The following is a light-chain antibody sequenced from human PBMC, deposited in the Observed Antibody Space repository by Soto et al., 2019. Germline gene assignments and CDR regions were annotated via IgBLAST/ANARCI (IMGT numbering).Light chain of an antibody. Sequence: DIQMTQSPSSLSASVGDRVTITCRASQSITNYLNWYQHKPGKAPKLLVYAASSLQSGVPSRFSGSGSGTDFTLTISSLQPEDFATYVCQQSYNMPFTFGPGTKVDIK. V-gene: IGKV1-39*01. CDR1: QSITNY. J-gene: IGKJ3*01. CDR3: QQSYNMPFT. CDR2: AAS.